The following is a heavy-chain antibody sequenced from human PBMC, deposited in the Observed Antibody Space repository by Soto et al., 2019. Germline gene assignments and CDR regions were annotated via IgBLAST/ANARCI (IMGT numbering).Heavy chain of an antibody. CDR1: GFTY. J-gene: IGHJ3*02. D-gene: IGHD3-22*01. CDR3: ATVTTTLGAVDM. V-gene: IGHV3-30-3*01. Sequence: QVQLVESGGGVVQPGRSLRLSCAVSGFTYHWVRQAPGKGLEWVAVISYDGSNKYYADSVKGRFTISRDNSKNTLYLQMNSLKPEDTAVYYCATVTTTLGAVDMWGHGTMVTVSS. CDR2: ISYDGSNK.